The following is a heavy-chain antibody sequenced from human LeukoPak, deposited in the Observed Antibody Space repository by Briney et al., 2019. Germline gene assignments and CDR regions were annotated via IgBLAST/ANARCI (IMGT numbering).Heavy chain of an antibody. J-gene: IGHJ4*02. V-gene: IGHV3-74*01. CDR3: VRGAPFDY. CDR2: INSDGTST. CDR1: GFTFSNYA. D-gene: IGHD1-26*01. Sequence: GGSLRLSCAASGFTFSNYAMSWVRQAPGKGLVWVSRINSDGTSTAYADSVKGRFTISRDNAQNMLFLQVNTLRVDDTAVYYCVRGAPFDYWGQGTLVTVPS.